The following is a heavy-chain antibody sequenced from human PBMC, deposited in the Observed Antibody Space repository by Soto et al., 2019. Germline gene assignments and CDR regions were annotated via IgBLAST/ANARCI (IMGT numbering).Heavy chain of an antibody. J-gene: IGHJ4*02. CDR3: ARGSPYCGVDCYYYYFHY. Sequence: CETLSLTCAVYGGSFSGYYWSWIRQPPGKGLEWIGEINHSGSTNYNPSLKSRVTISVDTSKNQFSLKLSSVTAADTAVYYCARGSPYCGVDCYYYYFHYSGQGTLVTVSS. V-gene: IGHV4-34*01. D-gene: IGHD2-21*02. CDR2: INHSGST. CDR1: GGSFSGYY.